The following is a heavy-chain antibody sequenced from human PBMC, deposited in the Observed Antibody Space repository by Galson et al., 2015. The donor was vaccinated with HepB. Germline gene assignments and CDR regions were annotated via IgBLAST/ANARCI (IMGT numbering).Heavy chain of an antibody. J-gene: IGHJ4*02. D-gene: IGHD3-16*01. Sequence: SLRLSCAASGFTFSTYWMDWICQAPGKGLEWVTFISYDDDNKTYADSVKGRFTISRDDSKNTLYLQMNALRADDSAVYFCARGGSDEQLDHWGQGTLVTVSS. CDR2: ISYDDDNK. V-gene: IGHV3-30-3*01. CDR3: ARGGSDEQLDH. CDR1: GFTFSTYW.